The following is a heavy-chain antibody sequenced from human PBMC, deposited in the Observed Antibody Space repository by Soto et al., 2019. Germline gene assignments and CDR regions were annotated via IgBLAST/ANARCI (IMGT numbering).Heavy chain of an antibody. Sequence: QVQLVESGGGVVQPGRSLRLSCAASGFTFSSYGMHWVRQAPGKGLEWVAVIWYDGSNKYYADSVKGRFTISRDNSKNTLYLQMNSLGAEDTAVYYCARDNHEEAAGRPYGMDVWGQGTTVTVSS. CDR1: GFTFSSYG. CDR3: ARDNHEEAAGRPYGMDV. D-gene: IGHD6-13*01. J-gene: IGHJ6*02. CDR2: IWYDGSNK. V-gene: IGHV3-33*01.